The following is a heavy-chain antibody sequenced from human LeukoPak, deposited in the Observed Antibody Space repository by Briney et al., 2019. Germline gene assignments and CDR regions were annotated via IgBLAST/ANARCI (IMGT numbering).Heavy chain of an antibody. V-gene: IGHV5-51*01. CDR1: GYIFVNYW. J-gene: IGHJ4*02. D-gene: IGHD1-1*01. CDR3: ARRLGTGTPEF. Sequence: GESLKISCKASGYIFVNYWIAWVRQMPGKGLECMGIVYPDDSDTRYSPSFRGQVTISADKSINTAYLQWNSLKASDTAIYYCARRLGTGTPEFWGQGTLVSVSS. CDR2: VYPDDSDT.